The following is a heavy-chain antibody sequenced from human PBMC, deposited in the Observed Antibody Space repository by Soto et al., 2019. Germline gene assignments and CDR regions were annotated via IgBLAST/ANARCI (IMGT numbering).Heavy chain of an antibody. CDR1: GGSISSGDYY. V-gene: IGHV4-30-4*01. D-gene: IGHD3-10*01. CDR2: IYYSGST. CDR3: ARDGHYGSGSYYPSNWFDP. Sequence: SETLSLTCTVSGGSISSGDYYWSWIRQPPGKGLEWIGYIYYSGSTYYNPSLKSRVTISVDTSKNQFSLKLSSVTAADTAVYYCARDGHYGSGSYYPSNWFDPWGQGTLVTVSS. J-gene: IGHJ5*02.